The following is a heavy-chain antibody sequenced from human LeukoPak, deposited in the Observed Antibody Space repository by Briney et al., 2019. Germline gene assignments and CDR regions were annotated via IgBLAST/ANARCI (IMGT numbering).Heavy chain of an antibody. D-gene: IGHD3-22*01. CDR3: ARASYDSSGYDFDY. Sequence: SETLSLTCTVSGGSISSYYWSWLRQPPGKGLEWIGYIYYSGSTNYNPSLKSRVTISVDTSKNQFSLKLSSVTAADTAVYYCARASYDSSGYDFDYWGQGTLVTVSS. CDR2: IYYSGST. J-gene: IGHJ4*02. CDR1: GGSISSYY. V-gene: IGHV4-59*01.